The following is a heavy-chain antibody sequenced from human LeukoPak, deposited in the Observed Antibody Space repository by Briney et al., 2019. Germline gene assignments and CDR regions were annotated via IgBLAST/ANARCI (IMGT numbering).Heavy chain of an antibody. V-gene: IGHV4-61*02. CDR3: ARGPDIGVAGTGLSYYYYMDV. CDR1: GGSISSGSYY. J-gene: IGHJ6*03. CDR2: IYTSGST. D-gene: IGHD6-19*01. Sequence: SETLSLTCTVSGGSISSGSYYWSWIRQPAGKGLEWIGRIYTSGSTNDNPSLKSRVTISVDTSKNQFSLKLSSVTAADTAVYYCARGPDIGVAGTGLSYYYYMDVWGKGTTVTISS.